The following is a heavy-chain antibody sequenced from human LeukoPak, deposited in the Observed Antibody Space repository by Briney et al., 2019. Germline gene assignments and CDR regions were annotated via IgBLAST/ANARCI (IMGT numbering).Heavy chain of an antibody. D-gene: IGHD3-22*01. CDR2: ISYDGSQK. V-gene: IGHV3-30*18. Sequence: GRSLRLSCAASGFTFSSYGMHWVRQAPGKGLEWVALISYDGSQKYHADSVKGRFTISRDNSKNTVYLQMNSLRAEDTAVYYCAKDQVLGDYYESSGSNFDYWGQGTLVTVSS. CDR3: AKDQVLGDYYESSGSNFDY. J-gene: IGHJ4*02. CDR1: GFTFSSYG.